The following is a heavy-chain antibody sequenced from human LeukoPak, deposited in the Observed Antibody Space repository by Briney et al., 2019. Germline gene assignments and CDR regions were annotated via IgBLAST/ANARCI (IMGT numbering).Heavy chain of an antibody. J-gene: IGHJ4*02. CDR2: VHHSGNT. Sequence: KTSETLSLTCAVSGFSVGSGYFWGWIRLPPGKGLEWIGSVHHSGNTYYNPSLKSRVAASVDTSKNQFSLRLNSVTAADTAIYHCARVKNIAVAADYFDSWGQGTLVTVSS. V-gene: IGHV4-38-2*01. CDR3: ARVKNIAVAADYFDS. CDR1: GFSVGSGYF. D-gene: IGHD6-19*01.